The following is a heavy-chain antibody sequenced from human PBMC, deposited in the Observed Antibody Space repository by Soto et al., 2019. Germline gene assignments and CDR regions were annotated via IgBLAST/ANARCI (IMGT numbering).Heavy chain of an antibody. D-gene: IGHD1-1*01. V-gene: IGHV6-1*01. CDR2: TYYRSKWYS. Sequence: SQTLSLTCAISGDSVSRNSGAWNWIRQSPSGGLQWLGRTYYRSKWYSGYAPSVKSRITINPDTAKNQFALQLKSVTPDDSGVYYCARGNWNGEGYYYGMDVWGQGITVTVSS. CDR3: ARGNWNGEGYYYGMDV. CDR1: GDSVSRNSGA. J-gene: IGHJ6*02.